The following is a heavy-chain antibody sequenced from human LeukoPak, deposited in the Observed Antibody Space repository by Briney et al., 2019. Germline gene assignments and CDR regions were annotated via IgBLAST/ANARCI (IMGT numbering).Heavy chain of an antibody. CDR1: GYTFTSYG. J-gene: IGHJ5*02. V-gene: IGHV1-18*01. D-gene: IGHD3-9*01. CDR2: ISAYNGNT. Sequence: ASVKVSCKASGYTFTSYGISWVRQAPGQGLEWMGWISAYNGNTNYAQKLQGRVTMTTDTSTSTAYMELRSLRSDDTAVYYCAREGDILTGYYRTNWFDPWGQGTLVTVSS. CDR3: AREGDILTGYYRTNWFDP.